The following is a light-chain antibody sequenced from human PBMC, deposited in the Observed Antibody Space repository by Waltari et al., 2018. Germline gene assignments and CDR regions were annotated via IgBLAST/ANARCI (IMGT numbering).Light chain of an antibody. V-gene: IGLV1-44*01. CDR2: NND. CDR3: ATWDDNLKGL. CDR1: SSNIAING. J-gene: IGLJ3*02. Sequence: QSVLTQPASASGTPGQRVTISCSGSSSNIAINGVNWYQQIPGTAPKLLIYNNDQRRSGVPDRFSGSKSGTSASLAISGLQSEDEADYYCATWDDNLKGLFGGGTKLTVL.